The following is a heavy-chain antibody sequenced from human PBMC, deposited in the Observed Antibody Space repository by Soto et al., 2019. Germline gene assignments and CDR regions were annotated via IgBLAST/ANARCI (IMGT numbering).Heavy chain of an antibody. Sequence: ASVKVSCKTSGYTFTSYDMHWVRQAPGQGLEWMGRINPRGDSTGYTQKFRGRVTMTTDTSTSTVYMELSSLRSEDTAVYYCERAPEGYILAPDDWGQGSLVTVSS. V-gene: IGHV1-46*01. CDR3: ERAPEGYILAPDD. CDR1: GYTFTSYD. CDR2: INPRGDST. D-gene: IGHD1-1*01. J-gene: IGHJ4*02.